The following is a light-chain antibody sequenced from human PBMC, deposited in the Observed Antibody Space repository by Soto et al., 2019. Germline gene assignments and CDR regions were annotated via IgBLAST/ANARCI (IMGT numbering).Light chain of an antibody. Sequence: SYELTQPPSVSVSPGQTASITCSGDKLGDKYACWYQQKPGQSPVLVIYQDSKRPSGIPERFSGSNSGNTATLTISGTQAMDEADYYCQAWDSSTFPPYVVFGGGTKVTVL. J-gene: IGLJ2*01. CDR2: QDS. CDR1: KLGDKY. CDR3: QAWDSSTFPPYVV. V-gene: IGLV3-1*01.